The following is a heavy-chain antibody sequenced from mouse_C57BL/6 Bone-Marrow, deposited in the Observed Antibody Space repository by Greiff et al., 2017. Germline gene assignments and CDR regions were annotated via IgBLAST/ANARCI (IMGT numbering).Heavy chain of an antibody. J-gene: IGHJ3*01. CDR1: GFTFSDYY. CDR3: ARGGYGWFAY. CDR2: ISNGGGST. Sequence: EVKLMESGGGLVQPGGSLKLSCAASGFTFSDYYMYWVRQTPEKRLEWVAYISNGGGSTYYPDTVKGRFTISRDNAKNTLYLQMSRLKSEDTAMYYCARGGYGWFAYWGQGTLVTVSA. D-gene: IGHD2-2*01. V-gene: IGHV5-12*01.